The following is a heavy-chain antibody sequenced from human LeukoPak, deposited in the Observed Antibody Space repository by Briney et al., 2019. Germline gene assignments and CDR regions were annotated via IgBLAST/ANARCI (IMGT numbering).Heavy chain of an antibody. Sequence: KPGESLKISCKGSGYSLTSYWIGWVRQMPGKGLEWMGIIYPGDSDTRYSPSFQGQVTISADKSISTAYLQWSSLKASDTAMYYCARLRRYSSGWYYFDYWGQGTLVTVSS. D-gene: IGHD6-19*01. J-gene: IGHJ4*02. CDR1: GYSLTSYW. CDR2: IYPGDSDT. V-gene: IGHV5-51*03. CDR3: ARLRRYSSGWYYFDY.